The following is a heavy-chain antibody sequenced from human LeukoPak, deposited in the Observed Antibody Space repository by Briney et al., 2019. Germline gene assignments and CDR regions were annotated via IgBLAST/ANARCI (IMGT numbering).Heavy chain of an antibody. CDR1: GGTFSSYA. V-gene: IGHV1-69*04. CDR2: IIPILGIA. D-gene: IGHD6-19*01. CDR3: ARAGTGLDY. Sequence: ASVKASCKASGGTFSSYAISWVRQAPGQGLEWMGRIIPILGIANYAQKFQGRVTITADKSTSTAYMELSSLRSEDTAVYYCARAGTGLDYWGQGTLVTVSS. J-gene: IGHJ4*02.